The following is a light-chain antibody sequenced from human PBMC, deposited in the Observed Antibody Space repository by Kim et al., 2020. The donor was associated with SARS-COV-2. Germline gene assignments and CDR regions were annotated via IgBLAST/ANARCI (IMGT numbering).Light chain of an antibody. Sequence: GQSVTIACTGSSSDVGGYIYVSWYQQHPGRAPKLLIYEVTKRPSGVPDRFSGSESGNTASLTVSGLQAEDEADYYCSSYADSNIVLFGGGTQLTVL. CDR3: SSYADSNIVL. V-gene: IGLV2-8*01. J-gene: IGLJ2*01. CDR1: SSDVGGYIY. CDR2: EVT.